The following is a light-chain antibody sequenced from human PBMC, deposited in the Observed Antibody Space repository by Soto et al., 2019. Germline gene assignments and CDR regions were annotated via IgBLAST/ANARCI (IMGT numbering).Light chain of an antibody. CDR3: QQYTSYSRT. J-gene: IGKJ1*01. V-gene: IGKV1-5*03. CDR1: QTISSW. CDR2: KAS. Sequence: DIQMTQSPSTLSGSVGDRVTITCRASQTISSWLAWYQQKPGKAPKLLIYKASTLKSGVPSRFSGSGSGTEFTLTISSLQPDDFATYYCQQYTSYSRTFGQGTKV.